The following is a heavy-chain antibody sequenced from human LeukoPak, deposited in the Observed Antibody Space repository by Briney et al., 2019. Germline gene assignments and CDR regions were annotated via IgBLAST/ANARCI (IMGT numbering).Heavy chain of an antibody. CDR3: VKSRRVGANQRGLFDY. D-gene: IGHD1-26*01. CDR1: RFTFSNYA. Sequence: GGSLRLSCAGSRFTFSNYAMTWVRQAPGKGLEWVSSVSGSGRNTFYPDSVEGRFTISRDNSKNTVYLQMNSLRADDTAVYYCVKSRRVGANQRGLFDYWGQGTLATVSP. V-gene: IGHV3-23*01. J-gene: IGHJ4*02. CDR2: VSGSGRNT.